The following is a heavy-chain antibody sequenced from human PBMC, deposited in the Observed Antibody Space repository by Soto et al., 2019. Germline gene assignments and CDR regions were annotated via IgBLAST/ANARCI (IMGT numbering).Heavy chain of an antibody. CDR1: GFTFSSYG. Sequence: GGSLRLSCAASGFTFSSYGMHWVRQAPGKGLEWVAVIWYDGSNKYYADPVKGRFTISRDNSKNTLYLQMNSLRAEDTAVYYCARDSLMTGLDYWGQGTLVTVSS. CDR3: ARDSLMTGLDY. V-gene: IGHV3-33*01. D-gene: IGHD3-9*01. CDR2: IWYDGSNK. J-gene: IGHJ4*02.